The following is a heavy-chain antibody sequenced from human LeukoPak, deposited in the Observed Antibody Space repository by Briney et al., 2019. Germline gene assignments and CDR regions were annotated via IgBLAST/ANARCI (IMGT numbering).Heavy chain of an antibody. Sequence: PSETLSLTCIVSGGSISSYYWSWIRQPPGKGLEWIGYIYYSGSTNYNPSLKSRVTISVDTSKNQFSLKLSSVTAADTAVYYCARVLGYSSGWYGRYFDYWGQGTLVTVSS. CDR2: IYYSGST. J-gene: IGHJ4*02. D-gene: IGHD6-19*01. CDR3: ARVLGYSSGWYGRYFDY. V-gene: IGHV4-59*01. CDR1: GGSISSYY.